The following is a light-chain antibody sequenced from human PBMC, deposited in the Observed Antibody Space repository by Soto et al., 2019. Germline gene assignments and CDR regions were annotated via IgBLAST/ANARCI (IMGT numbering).Light chain of an antibody. J-gene: IGKJ1*01. CDR3: QQSYSSPET. V-gene: IGKV1-39*01. Sequence: DIQMTQSPSSLSASVGDRVTITCRASQSIASYLNWYQHKPGKAPKLLIYAASTLQSGVPSRFSGSGSGTDFTLTISSLQPEDFATYYCQQSYSSPETFGQATPVEI. CDR2: AAS. CDR1: QSIASY.